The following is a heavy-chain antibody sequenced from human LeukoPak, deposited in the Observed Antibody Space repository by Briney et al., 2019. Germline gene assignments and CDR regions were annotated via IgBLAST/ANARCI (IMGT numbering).Heavy chain of an antibody. D-gene: IGHD2-8*01. Sequence: GASVKVSCKASGYTFTSYDINWVRPATGQGLERMGWMNPNSGNTGYAQKFQGRVTMTRNTSISTAYMELSSLRSEDTAVYYCGRGRGNGRPENYFDYWGQGTLVTVSS. J-gene: IGHJ4*02. CDR1: GYTFTSYD. CDR2: MNPNSGNT. CDR3: GRGRGNGRPENYFDY. V-gene: IGHV1-8*01.